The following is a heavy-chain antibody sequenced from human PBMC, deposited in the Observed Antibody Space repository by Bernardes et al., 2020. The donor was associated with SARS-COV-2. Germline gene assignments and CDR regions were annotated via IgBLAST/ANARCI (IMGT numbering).Heavy chain of an antibody. D-gene: IGHD3-22*01. V-gene: IGHV1-2*04. CDR2: INPNSGGT. CDR1: GYTFTCYY. Sequence: VGCKASGYTFTCYYMHWVRQDPGQGLEWMGWINPNSGGTNYAQKFQGWVTMTRDTSISTAYMELSRLRSDDTAVYYCARGDSSGYNDYWGQGTVVTVSS. J-gene: IGHJ4*02. CDR3: ARGDSSGYNDY.